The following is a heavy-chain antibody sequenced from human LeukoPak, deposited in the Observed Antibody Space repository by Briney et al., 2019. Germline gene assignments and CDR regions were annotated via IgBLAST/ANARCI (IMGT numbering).Heavy chain of an antibody. CDR2: IYADGSTT. CDR1: GFTFGNSW. V-gene: IGHV3-74*01. CDR3: VVVVEPPDSDGFDV. Sequence: GGSLRLSCAASGFTFGNSWVHWVRQAPGKGLVWVSLIYADGSTTTYADSVKGRFTISRDNARNTLSLQMNSLTIEDTAVYYCVVVVEPPDSDGFDVWGQGTMITVSS. D-gene: IGHD1-14*01. J-gene: IGHJ3*01.